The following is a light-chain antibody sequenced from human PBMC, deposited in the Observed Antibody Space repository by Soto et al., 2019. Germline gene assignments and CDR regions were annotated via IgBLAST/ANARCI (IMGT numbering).Light chain of an antibody. V-gene: IGKV3-11*01. CDR1: QSVSSY. CDR3: QQRSNWPWT. CDR2: DAS. J-gene: IGKJ1*01. Sequence: EIALTQSPATLSLSPGERAKLSCRASQSVSSYLAWYQQKPGQAPRLLIYDASNRATGIPARFSGSGSGTDFTLTISSLEPEDFAVYYCQQRSNWPWTFGQGTKVDIK.